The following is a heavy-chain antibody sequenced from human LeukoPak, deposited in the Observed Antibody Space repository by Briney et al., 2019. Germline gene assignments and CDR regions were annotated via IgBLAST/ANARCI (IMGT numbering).Heavy chain of an antibody. CDR1: GGSFSGYY. V-gene: IGHV4-34*01. Sequence: SETLSLTCAVYGGSFSGYYWSWIRQPPGKGLEWIGEINHSGSTNYNPSLKSRVTISVDKSKNQFSLKLSSVTAADTAVYYCARAGSSSRFDAFDIWGQGTMVTVSS. J-gene: IGHJ3*02. D-gene: IGHD6-6*01. CDR3: ARAGSSSRFDAFDI. CDR2: INHSGST.